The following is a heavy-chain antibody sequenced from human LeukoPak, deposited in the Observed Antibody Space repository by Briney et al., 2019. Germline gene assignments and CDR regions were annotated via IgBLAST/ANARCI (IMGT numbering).Heavy chain of an antibody. D-gene: IGHD2-2*02. CDR3: ARLSGAPVRHPIYHFDY. V-gene: IGHV4-38-2*01. Sequence: SETLSLTCAVSGYSISNDYYWGWVRQPPGKGLEWIGNIYHSGSTYKNSSLKSRLTMSLDTSKNQFSLKLISVTAADTAMYYCARLSGAPVRHPIYHFDYWGQRTLVTVSS. CDR2: IYHSGST. J-gene: IGHJ4*02. CDR1: GYSISNDYY.